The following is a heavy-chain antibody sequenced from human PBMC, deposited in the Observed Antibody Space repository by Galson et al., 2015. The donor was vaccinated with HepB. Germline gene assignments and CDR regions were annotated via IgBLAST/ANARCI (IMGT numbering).Heavy chain of an antibody. CDR3: ARDLSYGYFDY. CDR2: ISAYNGNT. V-gene: IGHV1-18*01. D-gene: IGHD5-18*01. CDR1: GHTFTSYA. Sequence: SVKVSCKASGHTFTSYAFSWVRQAPGQGLEWMGWISAYNGNTNYAQKLQGRVTMATDTSTSTAYMELRTLRSDDTAVYYCARDLSYGYFDYWGQGTLVTVSS. J-gene: IGHJ4*02.